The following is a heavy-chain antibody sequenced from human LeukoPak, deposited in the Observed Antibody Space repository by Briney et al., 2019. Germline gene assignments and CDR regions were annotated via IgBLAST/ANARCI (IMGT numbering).Heavy chain of an antibody. CDR2: ISGSGGST. CDR1: GFTFSSYA. CDR3: AKGASPLRYCSSTSCYTAVDY. Sequence: GGSLRLSCAASGFTFSSYAMSWVRQAPGKGLEWVSAISGSGGSTYYADSVKGRFTISRDNSKNTLYLQMNSLRAGDTAVYYCAKGASPLRYCSSTSCYTAVDYWGQGTLVTVSS. D-gene: IGHD2-2*02. J-gene: IGHJ4*02. V-gene: IGHV3-23*01.